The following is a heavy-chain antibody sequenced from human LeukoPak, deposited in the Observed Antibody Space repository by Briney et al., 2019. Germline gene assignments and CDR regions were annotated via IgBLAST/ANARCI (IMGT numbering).Heavy chain of an antibody. CDR1: GFTFSSYA. V-gene: IGHV4-34*01. Sequence: GSLRLSCAASGFTFSSYAMSWVRQPPGKGLEWIGEINHSGSTNYNPSLKSRVTISVDTSKNQFSLKLSSVTAADTAVYYCARVVRWYPFDYWGQGTLVTVSS. CDR2: INHSGST. D-gene: IGHD4-23*01. J-gene: IGHJ4*02. CDR3: ARVVRWYPFDY.